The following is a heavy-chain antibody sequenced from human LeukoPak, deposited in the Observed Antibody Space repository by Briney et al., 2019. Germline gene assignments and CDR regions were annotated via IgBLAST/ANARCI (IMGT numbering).Heavy chain of an antibody. J-gene: IGHJ6*03. Sequence: GGSLRLSCAASGFTFSSYEMNWVRQAPGKGLEWVSYISGSGSTIYYADSVKGRFTISRDNAKNSLYLQMNSLRAEDTAVYYCAREVYYYMDVWGKGTTVTISS. CDR1: GFTFSSYE. V-gene: IGHV3-48*03. CDR3: AREVYYYMDV. CDR2: ISGSGSTI.